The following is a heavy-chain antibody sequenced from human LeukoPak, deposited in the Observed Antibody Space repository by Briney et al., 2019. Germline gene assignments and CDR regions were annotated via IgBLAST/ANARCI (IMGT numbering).Heavy chain of an antibody. V-gene: IGHV3-74*01. D-gene: IGHD2-15*01. J-gene: IGHJ4*02. CDR3: AKSRRAYCSGGSCFGLWDY. CDR2: INSDESST. CDR1: GFTFSTYW. Sequence: GGSLRLSCAASGFTFSTYWMHWVRQAPGKGLVWVSRINSDESSTTYADSVKGRFTISRDNAKNTLYLQMNSLRAEDTAVCYCAKSRRAYCSGGSCFGLWDYWGQGTLVTVSS.